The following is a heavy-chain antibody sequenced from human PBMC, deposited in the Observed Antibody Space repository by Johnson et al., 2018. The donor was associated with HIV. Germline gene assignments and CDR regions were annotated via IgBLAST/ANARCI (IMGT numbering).Heavy chain of an antibody. CDR2: ISWNSGSI. J-gene: IGHJ3*02. D-gene: IGHD6-6*01. V-gene: IGHV3-9*01. CDR1: GFTFDDYA. CDR3: AKVHSSSSLNGAFDI. Sequence: VQLVESGGGLVQPGRSLRLSCAASGFTFDDYAMHWVRQAPGKGLEWVSGISWNSGSIGYADSVKGRFTISRYNAKNSLYLQMNSLRAEDTALYYCAKVHSSSSLNGAFDIWGQGTMVTVSS.